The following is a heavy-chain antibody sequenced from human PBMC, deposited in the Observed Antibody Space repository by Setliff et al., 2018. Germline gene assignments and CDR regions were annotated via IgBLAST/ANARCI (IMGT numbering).Heavy chain of an antibody. D-gene: IGHD3-3*01. V-gene: IGHV4-39*01. Sequence: PSETLSLTCTVSGASISSGTYYWGWIRQPSGKGLEWIGRIHYLGTTYSNASLASRLTMSVDTSKNQFSLRLTSVTAADTAVYYCARMSGFAYIDVWGNGTTVTVSS. CDR1: GASISSGTYY. J-gene: IGHJ6*03. CDR2: IHYLGTT. CDR3: ARMSGFAYIDV.